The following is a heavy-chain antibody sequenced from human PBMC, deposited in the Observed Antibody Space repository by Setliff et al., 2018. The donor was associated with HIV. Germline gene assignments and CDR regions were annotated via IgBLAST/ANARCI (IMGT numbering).Heavy chain of an antibody. CDR3: ATLDHSGGNFLAY. J-gene: IGHJ4*02. CDR1: GGSVNDFY. V-gene: IGHV4-4*09. Sequence: SETLSLTCTVSGGSVNDFYCNWIRQPPGKGPEWIGYIHSSGSTIYNPSLKSRITISLDTSKEQFSLELSSATAADTAVYYCATLDHSGGNFLAYWGQGSLVTVS. CDR2: IHSSGST. D-gene: IGHD2-21*02.